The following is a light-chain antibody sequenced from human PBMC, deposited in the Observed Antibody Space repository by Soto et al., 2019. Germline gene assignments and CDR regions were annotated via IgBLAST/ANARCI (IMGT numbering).Light chain of an antibody. CDR1: ESVSIY. V-gene: IGKV3-11*01. Sequence: EIVLTQSPATLSLSPGESATLSCRASESVSIYISWYQQKPAQAPRLLIYDASNRATGIPTRFSGSGSGTVLSLTIISLEPEDFAVYYCQQRSNWPWTTFGQGTRVELK. CDR2: DAS. CDR3: QQRSNWPWTT. J-gene: IGKJ1*01.